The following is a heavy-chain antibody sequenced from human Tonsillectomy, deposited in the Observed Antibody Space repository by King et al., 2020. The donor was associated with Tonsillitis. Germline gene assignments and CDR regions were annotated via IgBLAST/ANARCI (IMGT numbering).Heavy chain of an antibody. CDR2: IYSGGTT. J-gene: IGHJ4*02. CDR3: ARDGRTDYYGSGSYGY. CDR1: GFTVSSNY. D-gene: IGHD3-10*01. Sequence: VQLVESGGGLVQPGGSLRLSCAASGFTVSSNYMSWGRQAPGKGLEWISVIYSGGTTYYADSVKGRFTISRDNSKNTLYLQMNSLRAEDTAVYYCARDGRTDYYGSGSYGYWGQGTLVTVSS. V-gene: IGHV3-66*01.